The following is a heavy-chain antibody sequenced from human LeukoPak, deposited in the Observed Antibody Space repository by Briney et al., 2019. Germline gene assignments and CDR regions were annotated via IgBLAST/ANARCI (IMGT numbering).Heavy chain of an antibody. J-gene: IGHJ4*02. CDR2: ISYDGSNK. D-gene: IGHD6-19*01. CDR1: GFTFSSYD. Sequence: GGSLRLSCAASGFTFSSYDMHWVRQAAGKGLEWVAVISYDGSNKYYTDSVKGRFTISRDNSKNTLYLQMNSLRAEDTAVYYCAKDTVAGTEGGYYFDYWGQGTLVTVSS. CDR3: AKDTVAGTEGGYYFDY. V-gene: IGHV3-30*18.